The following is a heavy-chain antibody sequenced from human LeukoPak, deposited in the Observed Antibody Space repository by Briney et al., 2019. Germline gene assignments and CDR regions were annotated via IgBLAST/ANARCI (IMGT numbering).Heavy chain of an antibody. CDR1: GYSFTSYG. CDR2: ISATNGNT. CDR3: ARDMSFAVPMVSPDY. D-gene: IGHD2-8*01. J-gene: IGHJ4*02. Sequence: ASVKVSCKTSGYSFTSYGISWVRQAPGQGLEWMGWISATNGNTKYTQRLQGRVTMTTDTSTRTAYMELRSLRSDDTAIYYCARDMSFAVPMVSPDYWGQGTLVTVSS. V-gene: IGHV1-18*01.